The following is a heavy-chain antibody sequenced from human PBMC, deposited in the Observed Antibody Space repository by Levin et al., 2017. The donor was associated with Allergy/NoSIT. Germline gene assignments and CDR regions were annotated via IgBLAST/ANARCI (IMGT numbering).Heavy chain of an antibody. CDR3: ARVDAHAFDI. J-gene: IGHJ3*02. Sequence: LSLTCAASGFTFSSYAMHWVRQAPGKGLEWVANIKQDGSEKYYVDSVKGRFTISRDNAKNSLYLQMNSLRAEDTAVYYCARVDAHAFDIWGQGTMVTVSS. CDR2: IKQDGSEK. D-gene: IGHD3/OR15-3a*01. CDR1: GFTFSSYA. V-gene: IGHV3-7*01.